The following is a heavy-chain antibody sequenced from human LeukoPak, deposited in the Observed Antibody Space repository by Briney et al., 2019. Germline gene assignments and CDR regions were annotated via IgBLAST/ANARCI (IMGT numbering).Heavy chain of an antibody. Sequence: TGGSLRLSCAASGFTFSTFAMSWVRQAPGKGLECVSAISGSGGSTYYADSVKGRFTISRDNSKTTLYLQMDSLGAEDTAVYYCAKVPYSSSFSCFGYWGQGTLVTVSS. V-gene: IGHV3-23*01. CDR3: AKVPYSSSFSCFGY. J-gene: IGHJ4*02. CDR1: GFTFSTFA. CDR2: ISGSGGST. D-gene: IGHD6-13*01.